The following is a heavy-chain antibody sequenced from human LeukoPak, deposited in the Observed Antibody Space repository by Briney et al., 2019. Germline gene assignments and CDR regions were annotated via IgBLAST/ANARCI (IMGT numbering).Heavy chain of an antibody. D-gene: IGHD1-26*01. CDR3: ARDGGATPFAFDI. J-gene: IGHJ3*02. CDR2: IGTVADT. Sequence: GGSLRLSCAGSGFTSSSYDMHWVRQVTGKGLEWVSAIGTVADTYYPDSVKGRFTISRENAKNSLYLQMNSLRAEDTAVYYCARDGGATPFAFDIWGQGTMVTVSS. CDR1: GFTSSSYD. V-gene: IGHV3-13*01.